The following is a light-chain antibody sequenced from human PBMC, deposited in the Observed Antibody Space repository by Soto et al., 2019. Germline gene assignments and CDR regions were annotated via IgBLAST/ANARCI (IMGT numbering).Light chain of an antibody. CDR2: DAS. Sequence: DLQMTQSPSSLSASVGDRVTITCQASQDISNYLNWYQQKPGKAPKLLIYDASNLETGVPSRFSGSGSGTDFTFTISSLQPEDIATYYCQQYDNLPPALTFGGGTKVAIK. CDR1: QDISNY. V-gene: IGKV1-33*01. CDR3: QQYDNLPPALT. J-gene: IGKJ4*01.